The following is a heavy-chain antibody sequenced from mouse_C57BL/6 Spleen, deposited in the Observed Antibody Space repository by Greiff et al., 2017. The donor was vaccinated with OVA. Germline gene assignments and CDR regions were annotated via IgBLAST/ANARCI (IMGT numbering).Heavy chain of an antibody. CDR3: AKGIVTSYYAMDY. J-gene: IGHJ4*01. CDR2: IDPEDGET. V-gene: IGHV14-2*01. Sequence: EVKLQQSGAELVKPGASVKLSCTASGFNIKDYYMHWVKQRTEQGLEWIGRIDPEDGETKYAPKFQGTATITADTSSNTAYLQLSSLTSEDTAVYYCAKGIVTSYYAMDYWGQGTSVTVSS. D-gene: IGHD2-5*01. CDR1: GFNIKDYY.